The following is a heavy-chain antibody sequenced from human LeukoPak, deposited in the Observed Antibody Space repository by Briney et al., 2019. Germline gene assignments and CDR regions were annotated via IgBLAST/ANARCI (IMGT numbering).Heavy chain of an antibody. Sequence: PGGSLRLSCAASGFTFNIYWMHWVRQAPGKGLVWVSRISSDGSSTSYADSVKGRFTISRDNAKNTLYVQMNSLRAEDTGVYYCATSRYSGDYFDYWGQGTLVTVSS. CDR2: ISSDGSST. D-gene: IGHD6-19*01. V-gene: IGHV3-74*01. CDR3: ATSRYSGDYFDY. J-gene: IGHJ4*02. CDR1: GFTFNIYW.